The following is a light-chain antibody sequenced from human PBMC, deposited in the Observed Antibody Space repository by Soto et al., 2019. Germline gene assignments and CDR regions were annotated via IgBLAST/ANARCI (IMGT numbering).Light chain of an antibody. CDR2: EGS. Sequence: QSVLTQPRSVSGSPGQSVTLSCTGTSSDVGGYHYVSWYQHHPGKAPKIIIYEGSKRPSGVSNRFSGSKSGNTASLTISGLQAEDEADYYCCSYAGSSTFFYVFGTGTQLTVL. V-gene: IGLV2-23*03. J-gene: IGLJ1*01. CDR3: CSYAGSSTFFYV. CDR1: SSDVGGYHY.